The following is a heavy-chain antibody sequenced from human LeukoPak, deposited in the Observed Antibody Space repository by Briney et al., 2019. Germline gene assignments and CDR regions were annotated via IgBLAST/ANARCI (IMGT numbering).Heavy chain of an antibody. CDR1: GGSISSSSYY. D-gene: IGHD5-12*01. CDR3: ARRRGYDHFDY. CDR2: VYYSGST. J-gene: IGHJ4*02. Sequence: PSETLSLTCSVSGGSISSSSYYWGWIRQPPGKGLEWIGNVYYSGSTYYNPSLKSRVTISVDTSKNRFSLKLSSVTAADTAVYYCARRRGYDHFDYWGQGTLVTVSS. V-gene: IGHV4-39*01.